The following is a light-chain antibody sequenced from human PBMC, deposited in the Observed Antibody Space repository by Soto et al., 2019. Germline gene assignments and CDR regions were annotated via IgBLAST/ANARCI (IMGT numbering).Light chain of an antibody. V-gene: IGKV3-20*01. Sequence: NVLTQSPGTLSFSPGERATLSCRASQSLSGNYLAWYQQKPGQAPRVLIYRASIRATGISDRFSGSGSGTNFTLTISRLEPEDFAVYYRQHYGASPWTFGQGTKVDI. CDR2: RAS. J-gene: IGKJ1*01. CDR1: QSLSGNY. CDR3: QHYGASPWT.